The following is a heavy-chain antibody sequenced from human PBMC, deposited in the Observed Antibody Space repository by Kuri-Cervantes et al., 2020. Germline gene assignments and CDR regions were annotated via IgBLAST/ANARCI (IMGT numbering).Heavy chain of an antibody. D-gene: IGHD6-13*01. Sequence: SETLSLTCTVSGGSISSYYWSWIRQPPGKGLEWIGYIYYSGGTNYNPSLKSRVTISVDTSKNQFSLKLSSVTAADTAVYYCARETAAGTVDYWGQGTLVTDSS. CDR2: IYYSGGT. CDR3: ARETAAGTVDY. CDR1: GGSISSYY. V-gene: IGHV4-59*01. J-gene: IGHJ4*02.